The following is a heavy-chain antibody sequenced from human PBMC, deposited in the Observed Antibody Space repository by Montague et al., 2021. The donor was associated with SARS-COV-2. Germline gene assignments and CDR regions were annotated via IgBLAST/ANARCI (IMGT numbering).Heavy chain of an antibody. J-gene: IGHJ4*02. Sequence: PALVKPTQTLTLTCTFSGFSLSTSGMCVSWVRQPPGKALEWLALIDWYDNKFYSTSLKTRLTISKDTSKNQVVLTMTNVDPVDTATYYCARSLYDILTGYYLPFDYWGQGTLVTVSS. CDR2: IDWYDNK. CDR3: ARSLYDILTGYYLPFDY. CDR1: GFSLSTSGMC. V-gene: IGHV2-70*20. D-gene: IGHD3-9*01.